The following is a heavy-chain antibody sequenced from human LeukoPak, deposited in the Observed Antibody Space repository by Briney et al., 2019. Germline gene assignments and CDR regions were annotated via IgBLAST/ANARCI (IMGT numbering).Heavy chain of an antibody. CDR3: AKDYDIWSGFGEVRRFDP. J-gene: IGHJ5*02. CDR2: ISGSGGST. V-gene: IGHV3-23*01. CDR1: GFTFSSYA. D-gene: IGHD3-3*01. Sequence: GGSLRLSCAASGFTFSSYAMSWVRQAPGKGLEWVSAISGSGGSTYYADSVKGRFTISRDNSKNTLYLQMNSLRAEDTAVYYCAKDYDIWSGFGEVRRFDPWGQGTLVTVSS.